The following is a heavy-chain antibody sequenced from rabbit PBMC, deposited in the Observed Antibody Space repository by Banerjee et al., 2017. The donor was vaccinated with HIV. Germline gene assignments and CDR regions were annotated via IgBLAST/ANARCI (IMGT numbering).Heavy chain of an antibody. D-gene: IGHD2-1*01. CDR1: GFDFSSNA. Sequence: QQQLEESGGGLVKPGASLTLTCTASGFDFSSNAMCWVRQAPGKGLEWIACISDGSTYYASWAKGRFTISLDNAQNTVFLRMTSLTAADTATYFCARYKRGDDYIDLWGQGTLVTVS. CDR2: ISDGST. J-gene: IGHJ3*01. CDR3: ARYKRGDDYIDL. V-gene: IGHV1S47*01.